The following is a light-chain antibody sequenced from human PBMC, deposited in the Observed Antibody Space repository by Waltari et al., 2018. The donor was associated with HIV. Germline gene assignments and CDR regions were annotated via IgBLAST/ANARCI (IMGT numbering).Light chain of an antibody. CDR3: GTWDTSLTAGV. V-gene: IGLV1-51*01. J-gene: IGLJ3*02. CDR2: DNQ. CDR1: SSHIGNNY. Sequence: QSVLTQPPSVSAAPGQKVTISCSGSSSHIGNNYVSWFQQLPGTAPKLLIYDNQKRPSGIPDRFSASRSGTSATLAVTGLQIGDEADYYCGTWDTSLTAGVFGGGTKLTVL.